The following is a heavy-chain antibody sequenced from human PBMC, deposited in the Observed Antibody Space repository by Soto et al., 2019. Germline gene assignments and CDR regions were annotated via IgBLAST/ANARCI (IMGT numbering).Heavy chain of an antibody. J-gene: IGHJ6*03. V-gene: IGHV1-69*02. D-gene: IGHD3-10*01. CDR3: AGMVRGVKGAHYYYYMDV. CDR2: IIPILGIA. Sequence: QVQLVQSGAEVKKPGSSVKVSCKASGGTFSSYTISWVRQAPGQGREWMGRIIPILGIANYAQKFQGRVTLTADKSTSTAYMELSSLRSEDTAVYYCAGMVRGVKGAHYYYYMDVWGKGTTVTVSS. CDR1: GGTFSSYT.